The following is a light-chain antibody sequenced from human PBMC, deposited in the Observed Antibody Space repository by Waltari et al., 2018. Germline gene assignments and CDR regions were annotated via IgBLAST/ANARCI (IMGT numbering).Light chain of an antibody. CDR1: RGSITSDF. CDR3: QTCDTTVLI. V-gene: IGLV6-57*04. CDR2: KDN. Sequence: NFVLTQPHSVSGSPGRTVTISCTRSRGSITSDFVQWYRLRPGSAPTTIIYKDNQRPSGVPDRFSGSIDTSSNSASLTISGLTTEDEADYCCQTCDTTVLIFGGGTQLTVL. J-gene: IGLJ2*01.